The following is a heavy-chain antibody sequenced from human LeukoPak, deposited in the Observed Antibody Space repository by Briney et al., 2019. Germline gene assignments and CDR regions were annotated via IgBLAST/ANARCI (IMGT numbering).Heavy chain of an antibody. Sequence: ASVKVSCKASGYTFTGYYMHWVRQAPGQGLELMGWINPNSGGTNYAQKFQGRVTMTRDTSISTAYMELSRLRSDDTVVYYCARGPIFGVGRSNRFDPWGQGTLVTVSS. CDR1: GYTFTGYY. J-gene: IGHJ5*02. V-gene: IGHV1-2*02. D-gene: IGHD3-3*01. CDR3: ARGPIFGVGRSNRFDP. CDR2: INPNSGGT.